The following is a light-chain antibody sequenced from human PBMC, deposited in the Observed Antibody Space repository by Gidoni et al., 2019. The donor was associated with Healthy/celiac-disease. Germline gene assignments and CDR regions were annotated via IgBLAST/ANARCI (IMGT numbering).Light chain of an antibody. V-gene: IGKV1-27*01. CDR3: QKYNSAPWT. CDR1: QGISNY. J-gene: IGKJ1*01. CDR2: AAS. Sequence: DPVTITCRASQGISNYLAWYQQKPGKVPKLLIYAASTLQSGVPSRFSGSGSGTDFTLTISSLQPEDVATYYWQKYNSAPWTFGQGTKVEIK.